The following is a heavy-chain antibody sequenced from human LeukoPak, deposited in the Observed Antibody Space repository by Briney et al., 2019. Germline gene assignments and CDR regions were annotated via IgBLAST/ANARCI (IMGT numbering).Heavy chain of an antibody. CDR1: GYTFSYYV. CDR3: AKDAEVMAFDY. D-gene: IGHD3-16*01. J-gene: IGHJ4*02. V-gene: IGHV3-30*02. Sequence: GGSLRLSCAASGYTFSYYVMHWVRQAPGKGLEWVAVIWYDGSNKYYADSVKGRFTISRDNSKNTLYLQMNSLRAEDTAVYYCAKDAEVMAFDYWGQGTLVTVSS. CDR2: IWYDGSNK.